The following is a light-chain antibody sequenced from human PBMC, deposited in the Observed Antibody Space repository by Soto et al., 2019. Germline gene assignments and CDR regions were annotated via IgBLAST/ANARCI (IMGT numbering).Light chain of an antibody. V-gene: IGKV3-15*01. J-gene: IGKJ1*01. Sequence: EILMTQSPATLSVSPGERATLFCRASQSVSNKLAWYQQKPGQTPRLLIFNASTMDTGIPARFIGSGSGTEFHLTLSSVQSEDFEVYYCQHYKNYLAWTFGQGTTVEVK. CDR1: QSVSNK. CDR2: NAS. CDR3: QHYKNYLAWT.